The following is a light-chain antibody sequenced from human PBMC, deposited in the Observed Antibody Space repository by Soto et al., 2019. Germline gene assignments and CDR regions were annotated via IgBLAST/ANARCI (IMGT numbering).Light chain of an antibody. V-gene: IGLV1-47*02. CDR1: SSNIGTNY. J-gene: IGLJ1*01. CDR2: TNN. CDR3: ATWDDSLSADV. Sequence: QSVLTQPPSASGTPGQRVTISCSGSSSNIGTNYVYWYQHLPGTAPTLLIYTNNQRPSGVPDRFSGSKSGTSASLAISGLRSEDEADYYCATWDDSLSADVFGTGTKLTVL.